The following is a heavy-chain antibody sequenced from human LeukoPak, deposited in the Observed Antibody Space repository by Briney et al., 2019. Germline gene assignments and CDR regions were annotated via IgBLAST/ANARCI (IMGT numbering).Heavy chain of an antibody. V-gene: IGHV3-48*02. J-gene: IGHJ4*02. CDR2: ISGSSATI. Sequence: GGSLRLSCAASGFTFSNAWMSWVRQAPGKRLEWISYISGSSATIYYADSVKGRFTISRDNARNSLFLQMNSLRDEDTAVYYCARAGSYYPGYYFDCWGQGTLVTVS. D-gene: IGHD1-26*01. CDR1: GFTFSNAW. CDR3: ARAGSYYPGYYFDC.